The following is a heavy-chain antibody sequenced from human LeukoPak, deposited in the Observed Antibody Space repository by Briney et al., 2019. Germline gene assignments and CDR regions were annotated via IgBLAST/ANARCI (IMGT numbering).Heavy chain of an antibody. CDR3: ARGRGSYSLDY. V-gene: IGHV3-53*01. CDR1: GFTVSSNY. J-gene: IGHJ4*02. CDR2: IYSGGNT. Sequence: GGSLRLSCAASGFTVSSNYMSWVRQAPGKGLEWVSVIYSGGNTYYADSVKGRLTISRDNSKNTLYLQMNSLRAEDTAVYNCARGRGSYSLDYWGQGTLVTVSS. D-gene: IGHD3-10*01.